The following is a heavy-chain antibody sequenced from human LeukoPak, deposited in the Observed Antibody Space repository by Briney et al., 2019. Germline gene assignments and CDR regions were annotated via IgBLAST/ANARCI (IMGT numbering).Heavy chain of an antibody. J-gene: IGHJ4*02. CDR2: IKSKTDGGTT. Sequence: GGSLRLSCAASGFTFSSYWMSWVRQAPGKGLEWVGRIKSKTDGGTTDYAAPVKGRFTISRDDSKNTLYLQMNSLKTEDTAVYYCTTSTYYYDSSGYYVDYWGQGTLVTVSS. CDR3: TTSTYYYDSSGYYVDY. CDR1: GFTFSSYW. D-gene: IGHD3-22*01. V-gene: IGHV3-15*01.